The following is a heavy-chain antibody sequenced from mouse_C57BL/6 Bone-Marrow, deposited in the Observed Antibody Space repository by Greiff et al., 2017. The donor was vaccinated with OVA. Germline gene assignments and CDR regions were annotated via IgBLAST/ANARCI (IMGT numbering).Heavy chain of an antibody. Sequence: EVQLVESGGGLVKPGGSLKLSCAASGFTFSDYGMHWVRQAPEKGLEWVAYISSGSSNIYYADTVKGRFTISRDHAKNTLFLQMTSLRSEDTAMYYCAREVRWYFDDWGTGTTVTVSS. V-gene: IGHV5-17*01. D-gene: IGHD2-1*01. CDR3: AREVRWYFDD. J-gene: IGHJ1*03. CDR2: ISSGSSNI. CDR1: GFTFSDYG.